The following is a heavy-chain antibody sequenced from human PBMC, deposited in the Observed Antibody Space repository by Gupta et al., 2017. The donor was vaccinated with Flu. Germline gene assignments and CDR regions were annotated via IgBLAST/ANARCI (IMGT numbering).Heavy chain of an antibody. Sequence: EVLLVESGGGLVQPGGSLRLSCTASGFDSNSYEMSWVGQAQGRGLEWVAFISSSAVTYYTEPVRGRFTISRDNANNLLYLQMSSLRGEDTAVYYCARGHWDNWGQGTLVTVSS. CDR2: ISSSAVT. CDR1: GFDSNSYE. CDR3: ARGHWDN. J-gene: IGHJ4*02. V-gene: IGHV3-48*03.